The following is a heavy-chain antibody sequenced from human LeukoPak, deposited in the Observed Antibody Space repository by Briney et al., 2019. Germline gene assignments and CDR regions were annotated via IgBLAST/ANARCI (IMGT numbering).Heavy chain of an antibody. V-gene: IGHV4-4*07. Sequence: SETLSLTCTVSGGSISSYYWSWIRRPAGKGLEWIGRIYTSGSTNYNPSLKSRVTMSVDTSKNQFSLKLSSVTAADTAVYYCARDGYYYGSGSPTSTVNWFDPWGQGTLVTVSS. J-gene: IGHJ5*02. D-gene: IGHD3-10*01. CDR2: IYTSGST. CDR3: ARDGYYYGSGSPTSTVNWFDP. CDR1: GGSISSYY.